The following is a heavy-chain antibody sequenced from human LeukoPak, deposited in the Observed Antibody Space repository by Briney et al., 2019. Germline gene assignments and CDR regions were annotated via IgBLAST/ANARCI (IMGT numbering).Heavy chain of an antibody. J-gene: IGHJ4*02. CDR1: GYTFTGYY. CDR3: ATSSYSSGLLDY. CDR2: INPNSGGT. Sequence: ASVKVSCEASGYTFTGYYMHWVRQAPGQGLEWMGWINPNSGGTNYAQKFQGWVTMTRDTSISTAYMELSRLRSDDTAVYYCATSSYSSGLLDYWGQGTLVTVSS. V-gene: IGHV1-2*04. D-gene: IGHD6-19*01.